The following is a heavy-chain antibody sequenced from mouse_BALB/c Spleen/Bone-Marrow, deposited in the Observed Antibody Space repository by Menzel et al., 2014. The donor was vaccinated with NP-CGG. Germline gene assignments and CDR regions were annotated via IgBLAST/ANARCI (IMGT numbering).Heavy chain of an antibody. CDR3: ARLYYYGNFAY. D-gene: IGHD1-1*01. V-gene: IGHV4-1*02. CDR2: INPDSSTI. Sequence: DVQLQESGGGLVQPGGSLKLSCAASGFDFSRYWMSWVRQAPGKGLEWIGEINPDSSTINYTPSLKDKFIISRDNAKNAPYLQMSKVRSEDTALYYCARLYYYGNFAYWGQGTTLTVSS. J-gene: IGHJ2*01. CDR1: GFDFSRYW.